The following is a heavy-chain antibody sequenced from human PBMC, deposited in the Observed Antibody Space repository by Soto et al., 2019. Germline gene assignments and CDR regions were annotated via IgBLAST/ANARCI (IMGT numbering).Heavy chain of an antibody. CDR3: ARDISPDYGDYDY. CDR1: GFTFSSYS. D-gene: IGHD4-17*01. Sequence: GGSLRLSCAASGFTFSSYSMNWVRQAPGKGLEWVSSISSSSSYIYYADSVKGRFTISRDNAKNSLYLQMNSLRAEDTAVYYCARDISPDYGDYDYWGQGTLVTVSS. V-gene: IGHV3-21*01. J-gene: IGHJ4*02. CDR2: ISSSSSYI.